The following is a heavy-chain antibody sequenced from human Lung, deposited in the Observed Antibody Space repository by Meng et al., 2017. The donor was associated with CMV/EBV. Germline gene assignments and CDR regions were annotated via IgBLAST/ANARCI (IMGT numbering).Heavy chain of an antibody. V-gene: IGHV4-59*01. Sequence: GSXRLSXTVSGGSISSYYWSWIRQPPGKGLEWIGYIYYSGSTNYNPSLKSRVTISVDTSKNQFSLKLSSVTAADTAVYYCAREVKGSYDFWSGYNWFDPWGQGTXVTVSS. CDR3: AREVKGSYDFWSGYNWFDP. CDR1: GGSISSYY. J-gene: IGHJ5*02. D-gene: IGHD3-3*01. CDR2: IYYSGST.